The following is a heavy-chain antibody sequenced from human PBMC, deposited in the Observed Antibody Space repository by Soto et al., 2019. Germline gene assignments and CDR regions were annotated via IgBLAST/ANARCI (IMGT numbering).Heavy chain of an antibody. J-gene: IGHJ4*02. D-gene: IGHD2-2*01. CDR2: IYYSGST. CDR1: GDSISHYH. V-gene: IGHV4-59*01. Sequence: SETLSLTCTVSGDSISHYHWNWIRQPPGKGLEWIGYIYYSGSTTYNPSLKSRVTMSVDTSKNQFSLRLKSVTAADTAVYYCARGSYCSRTSCYGYPFADWGQGILVTVSS. CDR3: ARGSYCSRTSCYGYPFAD.